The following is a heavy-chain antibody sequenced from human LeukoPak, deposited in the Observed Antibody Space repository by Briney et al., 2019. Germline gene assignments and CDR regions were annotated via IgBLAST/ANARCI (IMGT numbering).Heavy chain of an antibody. V-gene: IGHV3-33*01. D-gene: IGHD6-19*01. CDR2: IWYDASNK. CDR3: ASGDVGQWLVPPSEYYYYGMDV. Sequence: PGRSLRLSCAASGISFRSYGMHWVRQAPGKGLEWVTFIWYDASNKYYAESVKGRFTISRDNSRNTVFLQMNSLRAEDTAVYYCASGDVGQWLVPPSEYYYYGMDVWGQGTTVTVSS. J-gene: IGHJ6*02. CDR1: GISFRSYG.